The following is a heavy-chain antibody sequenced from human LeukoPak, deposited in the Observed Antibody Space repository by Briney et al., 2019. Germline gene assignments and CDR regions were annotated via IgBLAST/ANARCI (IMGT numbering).Heavy chain of an antibody. J-gene: IGHJ5*02. CDR2: IHHSGNS. CDR1: GASVTDYY. Sequence: KSSETLSLTCTVSGASVTDYYWSWIRQSPGKGLEWISYIHHSGNSDYNPSLRSRVTTSLDTSKNQFFLNLISVTAADTAVYYCTRGHWGLQSWSQGTLVTVSS. V-gene: IGHV4-59*02. D-gene: IGHD7-27*01. CDR3: TRGHWGLQS.